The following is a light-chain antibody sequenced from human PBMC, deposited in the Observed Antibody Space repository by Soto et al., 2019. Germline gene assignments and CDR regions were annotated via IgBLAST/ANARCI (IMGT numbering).Light chain of an antibody. CDR3: SSFTSTSTQV. V-gene: IGLV2-14*01. CDR1: SSDVGGYNY. CDR2: EVN. J-gene: IGLJ3*02. Sequence: QSVLTQPASVSGSPGQSITISCTGTSSDVGGYNYVSWYQQHPGKAPKLMVFEVNNRPSGVSDRFSGSKSGNTASLTISGLQAEDEADYYYSSFTSTSTQVLGGGTKLTVL.